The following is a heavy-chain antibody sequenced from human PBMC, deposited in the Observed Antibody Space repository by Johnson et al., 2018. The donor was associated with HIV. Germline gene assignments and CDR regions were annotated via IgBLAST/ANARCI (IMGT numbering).Heavy chain of an antibody. Sequence: QVQLVESGGGLVQPGRSLRLSCAASGFTFDDYAMHWVRQAPGKGLEWVVVISYDGSNKYYADSVKGRFTISRDNSKNTLYLQMNSLRAEDTAVYYCARDRGAGSSGAFDIWGQGTMVTVSS. CDR2: ISYDGSNK. CDR1: GFTFDDYA. J-gene: IGHJ3*02. D-gene: IGHD6-6*01. V-gene: IGHV3-30-3*01. CDR3: ARDRGAGSSGAFDI.